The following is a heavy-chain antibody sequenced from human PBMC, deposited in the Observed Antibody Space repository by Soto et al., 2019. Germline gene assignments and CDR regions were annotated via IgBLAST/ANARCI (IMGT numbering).Heavy chain of an antibody. CDR2: IIPIFGTA. V-gene: IGHV1-69*13. D-gene: IGHD6-13*01. CDR1: GGTFSCYA. Sequence: SVKVSCKASGGTFSCYAISWVRQAPGQGLEWMGGIIPIFGTANYAQKFQGRVTITADESTSTAYMELSSLRSEDTAVYYCARAVSSSSPDYYYYGMDVWGQRTTVTVSS. J-gene: IGHJ6*02. CDR3: ARAVSSSSPDYYYYGMDV.